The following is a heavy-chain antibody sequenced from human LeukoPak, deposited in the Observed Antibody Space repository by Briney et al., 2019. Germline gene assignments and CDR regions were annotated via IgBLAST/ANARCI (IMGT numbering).Heavy chain of an antibody. Sequence: PSETLSLTCAVYGGSFSGYYWSWIRQPPGKGLEWIGEINHSGSTNYNPSLKSRVTISVDTSKNQFSLKLSSVTAADTAVYDCARVKTYYYDSSPGRFDYWGQGTLVTVSS. CDR3: ARVKTYYYDSSPGRFDY. V-gene: IGHV4-34*01. J-gene: IGHJ4*02. D-gene: IGHD3-22*01. CDR1: GGSFSGYY. CDR2: INHSGST.